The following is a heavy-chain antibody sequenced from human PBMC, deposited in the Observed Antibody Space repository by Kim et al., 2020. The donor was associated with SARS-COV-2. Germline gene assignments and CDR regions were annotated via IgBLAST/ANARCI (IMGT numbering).Heavy chain of an antibody. CDR1: GITFSKYS. D-gene: IGHD3-9*01. V-gene: IGHV3-48*02. CDR2: ITGSSGTI. Sequence: GGSLRLSCVASGITFSKYSMNWVRQAPGEGLEWISYITGSSGTIYYADSVKGRFSISRDNAENSVYLQMNSLRDEDTAVYYCATSIDWLALYWGQGTLVTASS. J-gene: IGHJ4*02. CDR3: ATSIDWLALY.